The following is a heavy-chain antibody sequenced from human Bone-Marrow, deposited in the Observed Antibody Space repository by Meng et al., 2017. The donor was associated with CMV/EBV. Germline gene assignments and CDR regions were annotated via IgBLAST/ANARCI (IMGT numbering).Heavy chain of an antibody. CDR1: GFTFSSYW. CDR2: IKQDGSEN. Sequence: GESLKISCAASGFTFSSYWMSWVRQAPGKGLEWVANIKQDGSENYYVDSVKGRFTISRDNAKNSLYLQTNSLRAEDTAVYYCARDHVLQYASRHYYYYGMDVWGQGTTVTVSS. V-gene: IGHV3-7*03. J-gene: IGHJ6*02. CDR3: ARDHVLQYASRHYYYYGMDV. D-gene: IGHD4-11*01.